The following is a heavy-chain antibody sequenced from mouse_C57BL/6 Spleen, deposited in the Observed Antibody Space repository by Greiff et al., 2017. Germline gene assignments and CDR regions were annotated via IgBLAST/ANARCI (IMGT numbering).Heavy chain of an antibody. CDR2: IRLKSDNYAT. CDR1: GFTFSNYW. V-gene: IGHV6-3*01. Sequence: EVNVVESGGGLVQPGGSMKLSCVASGFTFSNYWMNWVRQSPEKGLEWVAQIRLKSDNYATHYAESVKGRFTISRDDSKSSVYLQMNNLMAEDTGIYYCTGFDYYGSSYDYYAMDYWGQGTSVTVSS. D-gene: IGHD1-1*01. J-gene: IGHJ4*01. CDR3: TGFDYYGSSYDYYAMDY.